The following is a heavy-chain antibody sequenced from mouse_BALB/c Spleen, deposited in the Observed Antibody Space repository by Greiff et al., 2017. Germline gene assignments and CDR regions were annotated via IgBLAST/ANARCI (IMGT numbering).Heavy chain of an antibody. CDR2: ISSGGSYT. CDR1: GFTFSSYA. V-gene: IGHV5-9-4*01. CDR3: ARKDSSAFDY. D-gene: IGHD3-2*01. J-gene: IGHJ2*01. Sequence: EVQLVESGGGLVKPGGSLKLSCAASGFTFSSYAMSWVRQSPEKRLEWVAEISSGGSYTYYPDTVTGRFTISRDNAKNTLYLEMSSLRSEDTAMYYCARKDSSAFDYWGQGTTLTVSS.